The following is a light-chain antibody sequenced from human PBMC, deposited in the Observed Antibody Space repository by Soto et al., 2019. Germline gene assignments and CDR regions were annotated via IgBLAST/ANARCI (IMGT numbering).Light chain of an antibody. V-gene: IGKV1-9*01. J-gene: IGKJ4*01. CDR1: QGISSY. CDR2: AAS. CDR3: LQVNSFPLS. Sequence: IHLTQSPSSLSASLGDRVTINLRASQGISSYLAWYQQKPGKAPKFLIYAASTLQSGVPSRFTGSGSGTDFTLTITSLQPEDFATYYCLQVNSFPLSFGGGTKVDIK.